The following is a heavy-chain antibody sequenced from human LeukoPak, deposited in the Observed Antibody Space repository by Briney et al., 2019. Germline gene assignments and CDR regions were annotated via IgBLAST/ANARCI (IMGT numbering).Heavy chain of an antibody. CDR2: ISAYNGNT. J-gene: IGHJ4*02. D-gene: IGHD3-22*01. Sequence: ASVKVSCKASGYTFTSYGISWVRQAPGQGLEWMGWISAYNGNTNYAQKLQGGVTMTTDTSTSTAYMELRSLRSDDTAVYYCARDRGYYDSSGYYYFDYWGQGTLVTVSS. CDR3: ARDRGYYDSSGYYYFDY. CDR1: GYTFTSYG. V-gene: IGHV1-18*01.